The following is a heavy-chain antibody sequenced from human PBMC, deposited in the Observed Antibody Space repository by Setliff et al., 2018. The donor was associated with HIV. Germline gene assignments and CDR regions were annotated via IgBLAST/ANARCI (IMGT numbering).Heavy chain of an antibody. D-gene: IGHD4-17*01. V-gene: IGHV4-34*01. CDR1: GGSFSDSY. J-gene: IGHJ6*02. Sequence: SETLSLTCAVYGGSFSDSYWSWIRQPPGKGLEWIGEINHSGSTNYNPSLKSRVTISVDTSKNQFSLKLSSVTAADTAVYYCARATVTVDFYYYGLDVWGQGTTVTVSS. CDR3: ARATVTVDFYYYGLDV. CDR2: INHSGST.